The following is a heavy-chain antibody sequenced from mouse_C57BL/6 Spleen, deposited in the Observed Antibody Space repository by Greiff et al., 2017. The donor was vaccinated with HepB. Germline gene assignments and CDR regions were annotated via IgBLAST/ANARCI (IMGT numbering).Heavy chain of an antibody. Sequence: VQRVESGPGLVAPSQSLSITCTVSGFSLTSYAISWVRQPPGKGLEWLGVIWTGGGTNYNSALKSRLSISKDNSKSQVFLKMNSLQTDDTARYYCARVPTAQANYYAMDYWGQGTSVTVSS. V-gene: IGHV2-9-1*01. D-gene: IGHD3-2*02. CDR2: IWTGGGT. CDR3: ARVPTAQANYYAMDY. J-gene: IGHJ4*01. CDR1: GFSLTSYA.